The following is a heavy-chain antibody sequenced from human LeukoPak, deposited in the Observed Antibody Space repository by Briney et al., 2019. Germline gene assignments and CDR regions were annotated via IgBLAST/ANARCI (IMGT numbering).Heavy chain of an antibody. V-gene: IGHV4-4*07. Sequence: SETLSLTCTVSGGSISGYYWSWIRQPAGKGLEWIGRIYTSGSTNYNPSLKSRVTMSVDTSKNQFSLKLSSVTAADTAVYYCARDTITSSSWYVFDYWGQGTLVTVSS. CDR1: GGSISGYY. CDR3: ARDTITSSSWYVFDY. J-gene: IGHJ4*02. D-gene: IGHD6-13*01. CDR2: IYTSGST.